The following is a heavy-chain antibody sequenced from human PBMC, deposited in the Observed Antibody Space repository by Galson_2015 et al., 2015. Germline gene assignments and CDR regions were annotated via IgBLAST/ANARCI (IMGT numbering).Heavy chain of an antibody. Sequence: SLRLSCAASGFTFSSYWMNWVRQAPGKGLEWVANIKQDGSDKYYVDSVKGRFTISRDNSKNTLYLQMNSLSAEDTAVYYCAKGIDYWGQGTLVTVSS. CDR3: AKGIDY. CDR2: IKQDGSDK. V-gene: IGHV3-7*02. CDR1: GFTFSSYW. J-gene: IGHJ4*02.